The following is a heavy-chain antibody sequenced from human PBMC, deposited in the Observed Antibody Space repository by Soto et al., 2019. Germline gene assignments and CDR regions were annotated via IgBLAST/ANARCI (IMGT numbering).Heavy chain of an antibody. CDR3: ARDKITGLFDY. CDR2: INHSGST. D-gene: IGHD2-8*02. CDR1: GGSFSGYY. J-gene: IGHJ4*02. V-gene: IGHV4-34*01. Sequence: QVQLQQCGAGLLKPSETLSLTCAVYGGSFSGYYWTWIRQPPGTGLEWIGEINHSGSTNYNPSLKRRVTISVDTSKNQFSLKLTSVTAADTAVYYWARDKITGLFDYWGQGTLVTVSS.